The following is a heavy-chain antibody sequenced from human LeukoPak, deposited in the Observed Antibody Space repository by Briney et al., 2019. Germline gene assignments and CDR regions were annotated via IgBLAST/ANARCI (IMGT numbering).Heavy chain of an antibody. CDR1: GFTFSSYA. V-gene: IGHV3-23*01. J-gene: IGHJ4*02. CDR2: ISGSGGST. Sequence: GGSLRLSCAASGFTFSSYAMSWVRQAPGKGLEWVSAISGSGGSTYYADSVKGRFTISRDNSKNTLYLQMNSLRAEDTAVYYCAKETNNYDFWSGYYQDFDYWGQGTLVTASS. D-gene: IGHD3-3*01. CDR3: AKETNNYDFWSGYYQDFDY.